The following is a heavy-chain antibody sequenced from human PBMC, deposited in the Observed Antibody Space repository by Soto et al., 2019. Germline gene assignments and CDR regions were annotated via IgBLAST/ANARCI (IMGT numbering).Heavy chain of an antibody. D-gene: IGHD2-2*01. Sequence: RLSCAASGFTFSSYAMSWVRQAPGKGLEWVSAISGSGGSTYYADSVKGRFTISRDNSKNTLYLQMNSLRAEDTAVYYCAKEGGCSSTSCTAYNWFDPWGQGTLVTVSS. V-gene: IGHV3-23*01. CDR2: ISGSGGST. CDR1: GFTFSSYA. CDR3: AKEGGCSSTSCTAYNWFDP. J-gene: IGHJ5*02.